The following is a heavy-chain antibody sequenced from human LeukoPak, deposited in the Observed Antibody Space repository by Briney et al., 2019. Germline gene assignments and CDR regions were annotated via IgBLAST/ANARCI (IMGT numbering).Heavy chain of an antibody. CDR3: ARDLTPWSGGEGYFDY. D-gene: IGHD3-10*01. Sequence: ASVKVSCKASGYTFTGYYMHWVRQAPGQGLEWMGWINPNSGGTNYAQKFQGRVTMTRDTSISTAYMELSRLRSDDTAVYYCARDLTPWSGGEGYFDYWGQGTLVTVSS. CDR2: INPNSGGT. CDR1: GYTFTGYY. V-gene: IGHV1-2*02. J-gene: IGHJ4*02.